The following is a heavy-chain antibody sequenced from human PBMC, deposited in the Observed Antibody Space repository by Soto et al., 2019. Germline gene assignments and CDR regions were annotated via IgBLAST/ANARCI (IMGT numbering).Heavy chain of an antibody. J-gene: IGHJ6*03. V-gene: IGHV3-48*02. CDR2: ISYSSATI. Sequence: PGGSLRLSCAASGFNFNFSSYSMNWVRQAPGKGLEWISYISYSSATIYYADSVEGRFTISRDNAKTSLFLQMSSLRDDDTAVYYCARTPKHDFWSGYTTPLWVYYYMDVWGKGTTVTVSS. CDR3: ARTPKHDFWSGYTTPLWVYYYMDV. D-gene: IGHD3-3*01. CDR1: GFNFNFSSYS.